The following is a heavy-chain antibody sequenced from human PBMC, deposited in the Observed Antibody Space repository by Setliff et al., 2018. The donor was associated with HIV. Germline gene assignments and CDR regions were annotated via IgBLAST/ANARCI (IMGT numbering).Heavy chain of an antibody. D-gene: IGHD4-17*01. V-gene: IGHV3-74*01. CDR2: VYSAGTTT. CDR1: GFSFSDFW. J-gene: IGHJ4*02. Sequence: PGGSLRLSCAASGFSFSDFWMHWVRQVPGKGLAWVSRVYSAGTTTTYADSVKGRFTISRDNGKNTLYLQMNSLRAEDSAVYYCTRVRLGNYGRQLRPFDYWGRGTLVTVSS. CDR3: TRVRLGNYGRQLRPFDY.